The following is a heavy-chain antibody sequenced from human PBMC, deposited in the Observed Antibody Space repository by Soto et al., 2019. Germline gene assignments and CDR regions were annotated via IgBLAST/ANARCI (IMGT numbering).Heavy chain of an antibody. CDR2: IIPILGIA. CDR1: GGTFSSYT. J-gene: IGHJ6*03. Sequence: ASVKVSCKASGGTFSSYTISWVRQAPGQGLEWMGRIIPILGIANYAQKFQGRVTITADKSTSTAYMELSSLRSEDTAVYYCARAPGVVPAAIDYYYMDVWGKGTTVTVSS. D-gene: IGHD2-2*01. CDR3: ARAPGVVPAAIDYYYMDV. V-gene: IGHV1-69*02.